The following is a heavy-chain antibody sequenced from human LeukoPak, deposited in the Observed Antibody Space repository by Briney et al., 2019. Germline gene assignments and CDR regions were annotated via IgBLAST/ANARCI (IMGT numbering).Heavy chain of an antibody. Sequence: SETLSLTCAVSGGSISSSTWWSWVRQPPGKGLEWIGEIWHSGNTNYNPSLNDRVTISIDNSMNLFSLKLRSVTAADAAIYYCSFYNHGWYFEYWGQGTLVTVSS. CDR1: GGSISSSTW. D-gene: IGHD3-10*01. V-gene: IGHV4/OR15-8*02. CDR3: SFYNHGWYFEY. CDR2: IWHSGNT. J-gene: IGHJ4*02.